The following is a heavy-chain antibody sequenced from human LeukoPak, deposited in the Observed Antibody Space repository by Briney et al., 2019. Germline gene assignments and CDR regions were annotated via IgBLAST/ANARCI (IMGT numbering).Heavy chain of an antibody. CDR3: ARDLQSYSSSWYLIDP. Sequence: PEASVKVSCKASGYTFTGYYMHWVRQAPGQGLEWMGWINPNSGGTNYAQKFQGRVTMTRDTSISTAYMELSRLRSDDTAVYYCARDLQSYSSSWYLIDPWGQGTLVTVSS. D-gene: IGHD6-13*01. V-gene: IGHV1-2*02. CDR2: INPNSGGT. J-gene: IGHJ5*02. CDR1: GYTFTGYY.